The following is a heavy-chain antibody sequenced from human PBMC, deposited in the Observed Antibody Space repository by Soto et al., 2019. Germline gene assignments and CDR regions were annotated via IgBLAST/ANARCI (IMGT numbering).Heavy chain of an antibody. CDR3: AKDKGCSTTTCHWNAFDI. D-gene: IGHD2-2*01. J-gene: IGHJ3*02. CDR2: ISSSGAGT. V-gene: IGHV3-23*01. CDR1: GFTFSSYA. Sequence: EVQLLESGGGLVQPGGSLRLSCAASGFTFSSYALSWVRQAPGKGLEWVSGISSSGAGTYYADSVKGRFTISRDNSKNTLFLQMNSLRAEDTAVYYCAKDKGCSTTTCHWNAFDIWGQGTMVTVSS.